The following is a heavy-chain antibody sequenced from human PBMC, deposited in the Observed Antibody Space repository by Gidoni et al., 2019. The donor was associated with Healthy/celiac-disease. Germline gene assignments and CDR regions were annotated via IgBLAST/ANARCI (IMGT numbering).Heavy chain of an antibody. V-gene: IGHV3-30*16. CDR2: ISYDGSNK. Sequence: QVQLVESGGGVVQPGRSLRLSCAAPGFTFSSYAMHWVRQAPGKGLEWVEVISYDGSNKYYADSVKGRFTISRDNSKNTLYLQMNSLRAEDTAVYYCARDPADGDPPYWYFDLWGRGTLVTVSS. CDR1: GFTFSSYA. D-gene: IGHD4-17*01. CDR3: ARDPADGDPPYWYFDL. J-gene: IGHJ2*01.